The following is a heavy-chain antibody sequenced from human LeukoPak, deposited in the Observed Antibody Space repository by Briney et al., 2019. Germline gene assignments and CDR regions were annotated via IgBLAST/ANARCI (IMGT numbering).Heavy chain of an antibody. Sequence: PSETLSLTCTVSGGSISSSSYYWGWIRQPPGKGLEWIGSIYYSGSTYYNPSLKSRVTISVDTSKNQFSLKLSSVTAADTAVYYCARSGVRYSSSSLDYWGQGTLVTVSS. V-gene: IGHV4-39*01. D-gene: IGHD6-6*01. CDR3: ARSGVRYSSSSLDY. CDR1: GGSISSSSYY. J-gene: IGHJ4*02. CDR2: IYYSGST.